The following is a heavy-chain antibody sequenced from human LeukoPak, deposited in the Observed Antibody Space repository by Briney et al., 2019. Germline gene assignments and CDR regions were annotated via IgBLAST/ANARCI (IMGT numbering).Heavy chain of an antibody. CDR2: ISYDGSNK. V-gene: IGHV3-30-3*01. D-gene: IGHD6-6*01. CDR3: ARVEYSSSSFDY. J-gene: IGHJ4*02. Sequence: GGSLRLSCAASGFTFSSYAMHWVRQGPGKGLEWVAVISYDGSNKYYADSVKGRFTISRDNSKNTLYLQMNSLRAEDTAVYYCARVEYSSSSFDYWGQGTLVTVSS. CDR1: GFTFSSYA.